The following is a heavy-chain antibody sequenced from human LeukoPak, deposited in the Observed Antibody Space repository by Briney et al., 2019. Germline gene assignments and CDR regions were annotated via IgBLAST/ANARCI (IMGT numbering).Heavy chain of an antibody. CDR1: GYTFTSYG. D-gene: IGHD3-3*01. CDR3: ARDRSPDFWSGYYRGAFDI. J-gene: IGHJ3*02. Sequence: GASVKVSCKASGYTFTSYGISWVRQAPGQGLEWMGWISVYNGNTNYAQKLQGRVTMTTDTSTSTAYMELRSLRSDDTAVYYCARDRSPDFWSGYYRGAFDIWGQGTMVTVSS. CDR2: ISVYNGNT. V-gene: IGHV1-18*01.